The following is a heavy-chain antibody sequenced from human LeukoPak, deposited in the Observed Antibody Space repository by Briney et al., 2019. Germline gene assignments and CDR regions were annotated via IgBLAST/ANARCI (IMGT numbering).Heavy chain of an antibody. CDR2: IYYSGST. V-gene: IGHV4-61*05. D-gene: IGHD2-2*01. J-gene: IGHJ5*02. CDR3: ARVQGYCSSTSCPNWFDP. CDR1: GGSISSSSYY. Sequence: SETLSLTCTVSGGSISSSSYYWGWIRQPPGKGLEWIGYIYYSGSTNYNPSLKSRVTISVDTSKNQFSLKLSSVTAADTAVYYCARVQGYCSSTSCPNWFDPWGQGTLVTVSS.